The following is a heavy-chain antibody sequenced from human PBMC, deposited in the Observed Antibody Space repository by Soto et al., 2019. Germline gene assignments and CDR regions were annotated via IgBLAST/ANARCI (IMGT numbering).Heavy chain of an antibody. D-gene: IGHD3-3*01. J-gene: IGHJ4*02. CDR1: GGSISSSSYY. CDR2: IYYSGST. CDR3: ARRPRFLEWSSVDY. V-gene: IGHV4-39*01. Sequence: QLQLQESGPGLVKPSETLSLTCTVSGGSISSSSYYWGWIRQPPGKGLEWIGSIYYSGSTYYNPSLKSRVTISVDTSKNQFSLKLSSVTAADTAVYYCARRPRFLEWSSVDYWGQGTLVTVSS.